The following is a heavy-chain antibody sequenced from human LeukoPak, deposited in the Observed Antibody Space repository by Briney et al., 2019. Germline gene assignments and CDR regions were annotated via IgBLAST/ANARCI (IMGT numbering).Heavy chain of an antibody. CDR3: ARGRLGGNS. V-gene: IGHV4-59*08. CDR2: IYYSGST. J-gene: IGHJ4*02. Sequence: KTSETLSLTCTVSGGSITNYYWNWIRQPPGKGLEWIESIYYSGSTNYNPSLKSRVTMAVDTSKNQFSLQLNSVTAADTAVYYCARGRLGGNSWGQGTLVTVSS. CDR1: GGSITNYY. D-gene: IGHD3-10*01.